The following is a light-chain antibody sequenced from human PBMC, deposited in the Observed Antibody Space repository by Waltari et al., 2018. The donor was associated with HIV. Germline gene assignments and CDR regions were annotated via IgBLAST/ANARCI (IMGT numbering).Light chain of an antibody. CDR3: QQAYSTPFT. V-gene: IGKV1-39*01. Sequence: DIQMTQSPSALSASVGDRVTITCRAGRNIDKYVNWYQQIPGKAPKLLIYDASTLQNGVSSRVTGSGSGTDFTLSIRSLQPEDFATYFCQQAYSTPFTFGPGTKVDMK. CDR1: RNIDKY. CDR2: DAS. J-gene: IGKJ3*01.